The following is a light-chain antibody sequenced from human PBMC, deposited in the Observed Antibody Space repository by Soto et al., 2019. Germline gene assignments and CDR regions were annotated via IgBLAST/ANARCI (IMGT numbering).Light chain of an antibody. CDR2: GAS. Sequence: EIVLTQSPATLSLSTGERATLSCRASRFVRDKYLAWYQQRPGQAPRLLIYGASSRATGIPDRFSGSGSGTDFTLTISSLQPEDFATYYCQQTYSSPPTFGGGTKVDNK. V-gene: IGKV3-20*01. J-gene: IGKJ4*01. CDR1: RFVRDKY. CDR3: QQTYSSPPT.